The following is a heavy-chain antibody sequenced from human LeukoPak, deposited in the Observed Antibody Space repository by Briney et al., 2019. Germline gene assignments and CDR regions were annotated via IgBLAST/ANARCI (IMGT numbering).Heavy chain of an antibody. CDR3: SRDYDILTGYPYYFDY. Sequence: ASVKVSCKASGYTFTSYGISWVRQAPGQGLEWVGWISAYNGNTNYAQKLQGRVTMTTDTSTSTAYMELRGLRSDGTAVYYCSRDYDILTGYPYYFDYWGQGTLVTVSS. V-gene: IGHV1-18*01. J-gene: IGHJ4*02. D-gene: IGHD3-9*01. CDR1: GYTFTSYG. CDR2: ISAYNGNT.